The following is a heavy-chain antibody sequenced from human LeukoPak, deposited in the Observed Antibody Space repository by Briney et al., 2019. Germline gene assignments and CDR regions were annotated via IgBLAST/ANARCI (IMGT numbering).Heavy chain of an antibody. J-gene: IGHJ4*02. Sequence: ASVKVSCKASGYTFTSYGISWVRQAPGQGLEWMGWISAYNGNTNYAQKLQGRVTMTTDTSTSTAYMELRSLRSDDTAVYYCARDRATYYYDSRGYPDYWGQGTLVTVSS. D-gene: IGHD3-22*01. CDR3: ARDRATYYYDSRGYPDY. V-gene: IGHV1-18*01. CDR2: ISAYNGNT. CDR1: GYTFTSYG.